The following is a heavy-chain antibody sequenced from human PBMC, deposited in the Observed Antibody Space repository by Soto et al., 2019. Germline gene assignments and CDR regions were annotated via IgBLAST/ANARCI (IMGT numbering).Heavy chain of an antibody. Sequence: EVQLVESGGGLIQPGGSLRLSCAASGFTVSSTYMSWVRQAPGKGLEWVSLIYSGGKTYYADSVRGRFTISRDNSKNTLYLQMNSLRAEDTAVYYCARDAGYDQCYFDYWGQGTLVTVSS. CDR2: IYSGGKT. CDR3: ARDAGYDQCYFDY. J-gene: IGHJ4*02. D-gene: IGHD3-3*01. V-gene: IGHV3-53*01. CDR1: GFTVSSTY.